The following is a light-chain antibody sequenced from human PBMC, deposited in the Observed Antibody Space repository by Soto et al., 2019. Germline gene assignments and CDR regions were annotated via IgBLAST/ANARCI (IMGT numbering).Light chain of an antibody. CDR1: QSITNW. CDR2: DAS. V-gene: IGKV1-5*01. CDR3: QQYNSYPPLT. Sequence: DIQMTQSPSTLSASVGDRVTITCRASQSITNWLAWYQQKPGKAPKLLVYDASSLESGVPSRFSGSGSGTEFTLNISSLQPDDFATYYCQQYNSYPPLTFGPGTKVDIK. J-gene: IGKJ3*01.